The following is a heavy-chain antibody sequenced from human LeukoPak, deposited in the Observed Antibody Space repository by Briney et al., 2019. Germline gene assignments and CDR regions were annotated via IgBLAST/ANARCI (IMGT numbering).Heavy chain of an antibody. CDR2: IGSAGDT. D-gene: IGHD3-10*01. J-gene: IGHJ4*02. CDR1: GITLSGYD. V-gene: IGHV3-13*04. Sequence: PGGSLRLSCAASGITLSGYDMHWVRQSTGKGLEWVSGIGSAGDTYYAGSVKGRFTISREDAKKSLYLQMNSLRAGDTAVYYCVRGIGNYYDSGASECWGQGTRVTVAP. CDR3: VRGIGNYYDSGASEC.